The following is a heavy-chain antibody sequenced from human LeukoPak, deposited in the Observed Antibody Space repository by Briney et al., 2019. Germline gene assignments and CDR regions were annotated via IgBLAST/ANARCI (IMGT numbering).Heavy chain of an antibody. CDR3: AGSLPRSGASY. CDR1: GGSFSGYY. J-gene: IGHJ4*02. V-gene: IGHV4-34*01. Sequence: SETLSLTCAVYGGSFSGYYWSWIRQPPGKGLEWIGEINHSGSTNYNPSLKSRVTISVDTSKNQFSLKLSSVTATDTAVYYCAGSLPRSGASYWGQGTLVTVSS. CDR2: INHSGST. D-gene: IGHD1-26*01.